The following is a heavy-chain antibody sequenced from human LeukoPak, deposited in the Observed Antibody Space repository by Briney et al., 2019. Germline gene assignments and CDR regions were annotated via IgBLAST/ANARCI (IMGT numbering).Heavy chain of an antibody. J-gene: IGHJ4*02. V-gene: IGHV4-59*08. D-gene: IGHD3-22*01. Sequence: SETLSLTCTVSGASINNNFWTWIRQPPGKGLEWIGYIYSSGSANYNPSLKSRVIISGDTSKNQISLNLTSVTAADTAVYYCARSFRTGFYFIGDYWGQGTLVTVSS. CDR1: GASINNNF. CDR2: IYSSGSA. CDR3: ARSFRTGFYFIGDY.